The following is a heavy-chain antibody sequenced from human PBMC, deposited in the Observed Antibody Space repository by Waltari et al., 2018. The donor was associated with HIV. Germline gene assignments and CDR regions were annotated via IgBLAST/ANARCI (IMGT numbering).Heavy chain of an antibody. J-gene: IGHJ2*01. D-gene: IGHD3-10*02. V-gene: IGHV3-53*01. CDR1: GFPASRNY. CDR3: AREGPFYYVKSSWYFDL. Sequence: EVQLVESGGGLIQPGGYLRLHCAASGFPASRNYIIWVRQAPGKGLEWVSVIYSGGSTYYADSVKGRFTIYRDNSKNTLNLQMNSLRAEDTAVYYCAREGPFYYVKSSWYFDLWGRGTLVTVSS. CDR2: IYSGGST.